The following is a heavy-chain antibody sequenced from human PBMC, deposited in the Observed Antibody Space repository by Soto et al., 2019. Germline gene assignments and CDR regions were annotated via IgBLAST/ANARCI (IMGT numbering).Heavy chain of an antibody. Sequence: GASLRLSCAASGFTFSSYVMHWGRQAPGRGLEWVAVIWYDGSNKYYADSVKGRFTISRDNSKNTLYLQMNSLRAEDTAVYYCARALAGNLPWSSRHAFDIWGQGTMVTVSS. CDR3: ARALAGNLPWSSRHAFDI. D-gene: IGHD6-19*01. CDR2: IWYDGSNK. V-gene: IGHV3-33*01. J-gene: IGHJ3*02. CDR1: GFTFSSYV.